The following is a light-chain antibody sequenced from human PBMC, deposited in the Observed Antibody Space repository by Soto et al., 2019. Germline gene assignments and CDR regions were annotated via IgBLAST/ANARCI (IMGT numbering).Light chain of an antibody. J-gene: IGKJ4*01. V-gene: IGKV1-9*01. CDR2: SAS. Sequence: DIQLTQSPSVLSASVGDTVTITCRASQALSNYLAWYQQKPGKAPDLLIYSASTLQSGVPSRFSGSGSETEFSLTIRALQPEDFATYYCQQLRRYPLTFGGGTKVHIK. CDR1: QALSNY. CDR3: QQLRRYPLT.